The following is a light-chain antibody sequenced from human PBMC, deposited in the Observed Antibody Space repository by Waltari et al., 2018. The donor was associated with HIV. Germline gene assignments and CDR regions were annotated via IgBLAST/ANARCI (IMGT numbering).Light chain of an antibody. CDR1: QGISNS. Sequence: DIQMTQSQSYLSASVGDRVTITCRASQGISNSLAWYQQKPGKAPKLLLYAASTLENGVPSRFSGSGSGTDYTLTINSLQPEDFATYYCQQYYNTPPRTFGQGTRLEIK. J-gene: IGKJ2*01. CDR3: QQYYNTPPRT. V-gene: IGKV1-NL1*01. CDR2: AAS.